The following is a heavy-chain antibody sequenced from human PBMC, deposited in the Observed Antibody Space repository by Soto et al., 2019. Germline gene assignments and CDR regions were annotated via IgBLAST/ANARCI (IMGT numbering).Heavy chain of an antibody. CDR1: GGTFSSYA. CDR3: ARVERYFDWLLYPLDYYGMDV. CDR2: IIPIFGTA. D-gene: IGHD3-9*01. V-gene: IGHV1-69*13. J-gene: IGHJ6*02. Sequence: ASVKVSCKASGGTFSSYAISWVRQAPGQGLEWMGGIIPIFGTANYAQKFQGRVTITADESTSTAYMELSSLRSEDTAVYYCARVERYFDWLLYPLDYYGMDVWGQGTTVTVSS.